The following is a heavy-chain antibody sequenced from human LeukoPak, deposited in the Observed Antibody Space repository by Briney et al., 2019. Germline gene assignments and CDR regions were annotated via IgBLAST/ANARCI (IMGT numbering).Heavy chain of an antibody. D-gene: IGHD3-22*01. J-gene: IGHJ4*02. CDR2: IYSGGST. Sequence: PGGSLRLSCAASGFTVSSNYMSWVRQAPGKGLEWVSVIYSGGSTYYADSVKGRFTISRDNSKNTLYLQMNSLRAEDTAVYYCAKGYMIVVVIPSYYDYWGQGTLVTVSS. V-gene: IGHV3-53*01. CDR3: AKGYMIVVVIPSYYDY. CDR1: GFTVSSNY.